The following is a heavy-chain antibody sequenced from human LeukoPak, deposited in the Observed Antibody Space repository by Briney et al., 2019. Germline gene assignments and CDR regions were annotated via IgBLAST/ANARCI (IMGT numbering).Heavy chain of an antibody. J-gene: IGHJ4*01. Sequence: VGSLRLSCSASGFTFNKYWMSWIRQLPGQGLEWVANVNQDGTQKYYVDSVKGRFTNSRDNARNLLYLQMNSLRSEDTAVYYCVRDVSSGWAFDYWGHGTLVTVSS. CDR1: GFTFNKYW. CDR2: VNQDGTQK. D-gene: IGHD6-19*01. V-gene: IGHV3-7*01. CDR3: VRDVSSGWAFDY.